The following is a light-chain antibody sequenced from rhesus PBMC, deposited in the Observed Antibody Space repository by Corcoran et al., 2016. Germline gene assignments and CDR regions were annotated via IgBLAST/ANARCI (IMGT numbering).Light chain of an antibody. CDR2: DTN. Sequence: DIQMTQSPSSLSASVGDRVTITCRASQGISSYLNWYQQKPGKALKLLIYDTNRLESGVPSRLSGNGSGTEFTLTISSLQPEDFATYYCQQFNSLPFTFGPGTNLDIK. J-gene: IGKJ3*01. CDR1: QGISSY. CDR3: QQFNSLPFT. V-gene: IGKV1-32*01.